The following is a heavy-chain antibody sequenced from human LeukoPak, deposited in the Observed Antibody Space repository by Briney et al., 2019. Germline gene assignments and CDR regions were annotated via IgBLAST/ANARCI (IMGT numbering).Heavy chain of an antibody. J-gene: IGHJ4*02. CDR3: ARGGIYYYDSSGYHVDY. Sequence: ASVKVSCKASGSTFTGYYMHWVRQAPGQGLEWMGWINPNSGGTNYAQKFQGRVTMTRDTSISTAYMELSRLRSDDTAVYYCARGGIYYYDSSGYHVDYWGQGTLVTVSS. V-gene: IGHV1-2*02. CDR1: GSTFTGYY. D-gene: IGHD3-22*01. CDR2: INPNSGGT.